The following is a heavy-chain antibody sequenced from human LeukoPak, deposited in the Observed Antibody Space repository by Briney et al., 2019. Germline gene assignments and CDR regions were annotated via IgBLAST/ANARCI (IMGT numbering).Heavy chain of an antibody. D-gene: IGHD6-19*01. CDR2: IIPIFGIA. CDR1: GGTFSSYA. CDR3: ARAYSSGWTPANYYYYYGMDV. Sequence: SSVKVSCKASGGTFSSYAIGWVRQAPGQGLEWMGRIIPIFGIANYAQKFQGRVTITADKSTSTAYMELSSLRSEDTAVYYCARAYSSGWTPANYYYYYGMDVWGQGTTVTVSS. V-gene: IGHV1-69*04. J-gene: IGHJ6*02.